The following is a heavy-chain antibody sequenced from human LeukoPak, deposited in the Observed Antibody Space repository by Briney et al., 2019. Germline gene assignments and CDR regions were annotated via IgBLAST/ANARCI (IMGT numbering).Heavy chain of an antibody. CDR2: IGGSGTAT. CDR3: AKGRNYDTFTGSP. J-gene: IGHJ5*02. D-gene: IGHD3-9*01. CDR1: GFTFSSYA. Sequence: GGSLRLSCTASGFTFSSYAMSWVRQAPGRGLEWVSTIGGSGTATFYADPMRGRFTISRDNSKNTLYLQMNSLRGEDTAVYFCAKGRNYDTFTGSPWGQGTLVTVSS. V-gene: IGHV3-23*01.